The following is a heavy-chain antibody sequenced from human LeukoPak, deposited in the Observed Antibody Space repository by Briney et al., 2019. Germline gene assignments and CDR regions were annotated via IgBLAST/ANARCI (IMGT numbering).Heavy chain of an antibody. CDR2: ISISGSLE. V-gene: IGHV3-48*01. D-gene: IGHD3-10*01. Sequence: GGSLRLSCAASGFTFSTYSMNWVRQAPGKGLEWVSYISISGSLEYYADSVKGRFTISRDNAKNSVYLQMNSLRVDDTAVYYCARDRPFYGSGSPFFDAWGQGTLVTVSS. CDR3: ARDRPFYGSGSPFFDA. J-gene: IGHJ4*02. CDR1: GFTFSTYS.